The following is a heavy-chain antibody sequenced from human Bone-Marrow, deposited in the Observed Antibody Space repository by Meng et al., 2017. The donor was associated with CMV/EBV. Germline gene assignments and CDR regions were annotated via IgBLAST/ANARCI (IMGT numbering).Heavy chain of an antibody. CDR3: ARQIYDTSGEGWFDP. CDR2: IYHTGTT. V-gene: IGHV4-61*08. J-gene: IGHJ5*02. D-gene: IGHD3-3*01. Sequence: SETLSLTCTVSGGSVNSVAYYWSWIRQPPGKGLEWIGYIYHTGTTKYNPSLKSRVTLSVDMSKNQLSLKMTSVTAADTAVYYCARQIYDTSGEGWFDPWGQGTLVTVSS. CDR1: GGSVNSVAYY.